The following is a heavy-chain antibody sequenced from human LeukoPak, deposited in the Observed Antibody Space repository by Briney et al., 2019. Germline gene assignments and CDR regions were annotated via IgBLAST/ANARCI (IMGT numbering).Heavy chain of an antibody. V-gene: IGHV1-69*04. CDR2: LIPILGIA. J-gene: IGHJ4*02. Sequence: ASVKVSCKASGGTFSSYAISWVRQAPGQGLEWMGRLIPILGIANYAQKFQGRVTITADKSTSTAYMELSSLRSEDTAVYYCARDLETKMDYWGQGTLVTVSS. CDR1: GGTFSSYA. CDR3: ARDLETKMDY.